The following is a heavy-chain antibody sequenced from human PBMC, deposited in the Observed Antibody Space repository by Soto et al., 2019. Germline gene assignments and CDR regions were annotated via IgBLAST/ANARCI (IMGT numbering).Heavy chain of an antibody. J-gene: IGHJ5*02. V-gene: IGHV3-73*01. D-gene: IGHD1-26*01. CDR2: IRSKANSYAT. CDR1: GFTFSGSA. CDR3: VISTTIGWFDP. Sequence: EVQLVESGGGLVQPGGSLKLSCAASGFTFSGSAMHWVRQASGKGLEWVGRIRSKANSYATAYAASVKGRFTISRDDSKNTAYLQMNSLKTDDTAVYYRVISTTIGWFDPWGQGTLVTVSS.